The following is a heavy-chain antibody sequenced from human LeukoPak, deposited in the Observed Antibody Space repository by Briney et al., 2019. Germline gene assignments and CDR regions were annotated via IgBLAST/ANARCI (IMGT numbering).Heavy chain of an antibody. J-gene: IGHJ4*02. D-gene: IGHD6-6*01. CDR3: ARGKLVGTLDY. Sequence: GGSLRLSCAASGFTLSSYSMNWARQAPGKGLEWVSYISSSGSTIYYADSVKGRFTISRDNAKNSLYLQMNSLRAEDTAVYYCARGKLVGTLDYWGQGTLVTVSS. CDR2: ISSSGSTI. V-gene: IGHV3-48*04. CDR1: GFTLSSYS.